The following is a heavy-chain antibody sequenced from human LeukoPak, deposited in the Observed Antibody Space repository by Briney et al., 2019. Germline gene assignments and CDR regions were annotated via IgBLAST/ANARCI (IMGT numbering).Heavy chain of an antibody. V-gene: IGHV3-30-3*01. CDR1: GFTFSSYA. J-gene: IGHJ4*02. CDR2: ISYDGSNK. D-gene: IGHD3-3*01. CDR3: ARGNTRDFWSGYHLGYFDY. Sequence: GRSLRLSCAASGFTFSSYAMHWVRQAPGKGLEWVAVISYDGSNKYYADSVKGRFTISRDNSKNTLYLQMNSLRAEDTAVYYCARGNTRDFWSGYHLGYFDYWGQGTLVTVSS.